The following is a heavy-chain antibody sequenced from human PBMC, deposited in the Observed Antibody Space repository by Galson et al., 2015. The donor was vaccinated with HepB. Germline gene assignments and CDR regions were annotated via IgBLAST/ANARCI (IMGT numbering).Heavy chain of an antibody. CDR1: GYTFTSYG. J-gene: IGHJ6*03. D-gene: IGHD4-11*01. V-gene: IGHV1-18*01. CDR2: ISAYNGNT. Sequence: SVKVSCKASGYTFTSYGISWVRQAPGQGLEWMGWISAYNGNTNYAQKLQGRVTMTTDTSTSTAYMELRSLRSDDTAVYYCARDLAYDYSNDAYYYYYMDVWGKGTTVTVSS. CDR3: ARDLAYDYSNDAYYYYYMDV.